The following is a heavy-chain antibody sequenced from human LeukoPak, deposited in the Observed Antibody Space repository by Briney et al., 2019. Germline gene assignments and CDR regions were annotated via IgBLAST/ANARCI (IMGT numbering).Heavy chain of an antibody. CDR3: AKDHYYGSGSYLDY. CDR1: GFTFDDYT. V-gene: IGHV3-9*01. Sequence: GGSLRLSCAASGFTFDDYTMHWVRQAPGKGLEWVSGISWNSGTIGYADSVQGRFTISRDNAKNSLYLQMNSLRAEDTALYFCAKDHYYGSGSYLDYWGQGTLVTVSS. D-gene: IGHD3-10*01. CDR2: ISWNSGTI. J-gene: IGHJ4*02.